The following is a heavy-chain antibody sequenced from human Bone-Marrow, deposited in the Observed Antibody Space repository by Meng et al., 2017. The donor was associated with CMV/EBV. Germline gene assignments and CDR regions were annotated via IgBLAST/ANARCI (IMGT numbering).Heavy chain of an antibody. CDR2: ISGSGGST. D-gene: IGHD3-10*01. Sequence: GESLKISCAASGFTFSSYWMHWVRQAPGKGLVWVSAISGSGGSTYYADSVKGRFTISRDNSKNTLYLQMNSLRAEDTAVYYCAKPAFGETDYWGQGTLVTVSS. V-gene: IGHV3-23*01. J-gene: IGHJ4*02. CDR1: GFTFSSYW. CDR3: AKPAFGETDY.